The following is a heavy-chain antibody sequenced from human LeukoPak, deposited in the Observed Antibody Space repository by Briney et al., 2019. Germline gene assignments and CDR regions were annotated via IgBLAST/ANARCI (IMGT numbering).Heavy chain of an antibody. J-gene: IGHJ3*02. CDR1: GGSISGNY. Sequence: SETLSLTCTVSGGSISGNYWSWIRQPPGKGLEWIGYIYCSGSTNYNPSLKSRVTISEDSAKNQFSLKLSSVTAADTAVYYCARSYSGYDSNAFDIWGQGTTVTVSS. D-gene: IGHD5-12*01. CDR3: ARSYSGYDSNAFDI. CDR2: IYCSGST. V-gene: IGHV4-59*01.